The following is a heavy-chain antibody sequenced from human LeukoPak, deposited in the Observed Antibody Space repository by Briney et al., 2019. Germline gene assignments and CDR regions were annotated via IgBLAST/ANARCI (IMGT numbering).Heavy chain of an antibody. CDR2: MNPNSGNT. CDR1: GYTFTSYD. CDR3: ARGLNHYYDSSGYPDY. Sequence: ASVKVSCKASGYTFTSYDINWVRQATGQGLEWMGWMNPNSGNTGYAQKFQGRVTMTRNTSISTAYMELSSLRSEDTAVCYCARGLNHYYDSSGYPDYWGQGTLVTVSS. J-gene: IGHJ4*02. V-gene: IGHV1-8*01. D-gene: IGHD3-22*01.